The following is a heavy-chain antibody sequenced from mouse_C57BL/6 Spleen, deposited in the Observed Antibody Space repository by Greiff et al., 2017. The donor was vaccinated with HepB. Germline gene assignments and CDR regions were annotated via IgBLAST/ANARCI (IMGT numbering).Heavy chain of an antibody. CDR1: GYTFTSYW. J-gene: IGHJ3*01. CDR3: ASHYGSSYEFAY. V-gene: IGHV1-55*01. Sequence: QVQLQQPGAELVKPGASVKMSCKASGYTFTSYWITWVKQRPGQGLERIGDIYPGSGSTNYNEKFKSKATLTVDTSSSTAYMQLSSLTSEDSAVYYCASHYGSSYEFAYWGQGTLVTVSA. CDR2: IYPGSGST. D-gene: IGHD1-1*01.